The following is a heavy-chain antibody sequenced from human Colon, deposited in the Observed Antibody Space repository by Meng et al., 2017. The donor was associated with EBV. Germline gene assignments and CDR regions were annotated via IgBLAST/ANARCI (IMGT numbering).Heavy chain of an antibody. CDR1: GYTFTRHA. CDR2: MNTKTGNP. D-gene: IGHD1-14*01. Sequence: VPLVASGSELKKPGASVKVSCKASGYTFTRHAINWVRQAPGQGLEWMGWMNTKTGNPTYAQGFTGRFVFSLDTSVSTAYLQISSLKAEDTAMYYCARDDNGAPDYWGQGTLVTVSS. CDR3: ARDDNGAPDY. V-gene: IGHV7-4-1*02. J-gene: IGHJ4*02.